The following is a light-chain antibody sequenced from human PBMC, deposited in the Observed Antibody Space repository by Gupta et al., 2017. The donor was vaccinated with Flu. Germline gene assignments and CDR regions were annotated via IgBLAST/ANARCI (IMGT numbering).Light chain of an antibody. Sequence: DIQMTQSPSSLSASIGDRVIITCRASETIGSRLNWYQQTSGEAPRLLIYDASTLQTGAPSRVSGSGSGTAFSLTISSLQPEDYASYYCHQTYSVPTFGQGTKVEI. V-gene: IGKV1-39*01. CDR2: DAS. J-gene: IGKJ1*01. CDR1: ETIGSR. CDR3: HQTYSVPT.